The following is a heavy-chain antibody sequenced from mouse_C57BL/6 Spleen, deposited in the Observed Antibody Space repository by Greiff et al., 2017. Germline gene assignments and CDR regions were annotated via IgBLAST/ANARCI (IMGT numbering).Heavy chain of an antibody. D-gene: IGHD1-1*01. Sequence: QVQLQQPGAELVKPGASVKLSCQASGYTFTSYWMQWVKQRPGQGLEWIGEIDPSDSYTNYNQKFKGKATLTVDTSSSTAYMQLSSLTSEDSAVYYCARPFITTVVGYFDVWGTGTTVTVSS. CDR3: ARPFITTVVGYFDV. CDR2: IDPSDSYT. CDR1: GYTFTSYW. V-gene: IGHV1-50*01. J-gene: IGHJ1*03.